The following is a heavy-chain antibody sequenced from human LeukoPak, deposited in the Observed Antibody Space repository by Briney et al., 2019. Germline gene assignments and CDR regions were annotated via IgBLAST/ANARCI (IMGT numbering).Heavy chain of an antibody. J-gene: IGHJ6*02. Sequence: SETLSLTCAVCGGSFSGYYWSWIRQPPGKGLEWIGEINHSGSTNYNPSLKSRVTISVDTSKNQFSLKLSSVTAADTAVYYCWGYCSSTSCYTDYYYGMDVWGQGTTVTVSS. CDR2: INHSGST. CDR1: GGSFSGYY. D-gene: IGHD2-2*02. CDR3: WGYCSSTSCYTDYYYGMDV. V-gene: IGHV4-34*01.